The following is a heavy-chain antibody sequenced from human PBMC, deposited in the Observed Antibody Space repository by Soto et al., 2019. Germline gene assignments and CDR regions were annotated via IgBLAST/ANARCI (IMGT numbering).Heavy chain of an antibody. V-gene: IGHV3-73*01. CDR1: GFTFSGSA. D-gene: IGHD3-3*01. J-gene: IGHJ4*02. Sequence: HPGGSLRLSCAASGFTFSGSAMHWVRQASGKGLEWVGRIRSKANSYATAYAASVKGRFTISRDDSKNTAYLQMNSLKTEDTAVYYCTRQSRYDFPYWGQGTLVTVSS. CDR2: IRSKANSYAT. CDR3: TRQSRYDFPY.